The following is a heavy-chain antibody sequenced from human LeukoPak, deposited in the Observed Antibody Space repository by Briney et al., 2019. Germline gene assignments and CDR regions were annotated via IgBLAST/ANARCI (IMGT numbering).Heavy chain of an antibody. CDR1: GFTFSSCG. CDR2: IRYDGSNK. D-gene: IGHD6-13*01. Sequence: PGGTLRLSCAASGFTFSSCGMHWVRQAPGKGREGGAFIRYDGSNKYYADSVKGRFTISRDNAKNSLYLQMNSMRAEDTAVYYWAREPGSIAADDYWGQGTLVTVSS. J-gene: IGHJ4*02. V-gene: IGHV3-30*02. CDR3: AREPGSIAADDY.